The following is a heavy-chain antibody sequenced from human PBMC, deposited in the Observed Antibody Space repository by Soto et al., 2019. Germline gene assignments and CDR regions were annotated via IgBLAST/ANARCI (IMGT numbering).Heavy chain of an antibody. J-gene: IGHJ4*02. D-gene: IGHD3-3*01. CDR1: GFTFSTYV. V-gene: IGHV3-30-3*01. CDR3: VRDGPHIKIYGYGHY. Sequence: QVQLVESGGGVVQPGRSLRLSCAASGFTFSTYVMHWVRQAPGKGLEWLAVISYDGGSKNYADSVKGRFTISRDNSKNTLYLQMNNLRIEDTAVYYCVRDGPHIKIYGYGHYLGQGTLVTVSS. CDR2: ISYDGGSK.